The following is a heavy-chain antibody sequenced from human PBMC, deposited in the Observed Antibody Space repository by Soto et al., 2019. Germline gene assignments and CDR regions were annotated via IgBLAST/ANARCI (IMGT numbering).Heavy chain of an antibody. J-gene: IGHJ4*02. D-gene: IGHD3-10*01. CDR2: INHSGST. CDR1: GGSFSGYY. V-gene: IGHV4-34*01. Sequence: PSETLSLTCAVYGGSFSGYYWSWIRQPPGKGLEWIGEINHSGSTNYNPSLKSRVTISVDTSKNQFSLKLSSVTAADTAVYYCATPLLLWFGGPPRHWGQGTLVTVSS. CDR3: ATPLLLWFGGPPRH.